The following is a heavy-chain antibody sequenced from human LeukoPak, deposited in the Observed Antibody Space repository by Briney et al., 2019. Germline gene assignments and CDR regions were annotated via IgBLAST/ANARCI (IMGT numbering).Heavy chain of an antibody. CDR3: ASSGTVFGGYNSQPTFDY. CDR2: IIPIFGTA. D-gene: IGHD5-24*01. V-gene: IGHV1-69*01. Sequence: GASVKVSCKASGGTFSSYAISWVRQAPGQGLEWMGGIIPIFGTANYAQKFQGRVTITADESTSTAYMELSSLRSEDTAVYYCASSGTVFGGYNSQPTFDYWGQGTLVTVSS. J-gene: IGHJ4*02. CDR1: GGTFSSYA.